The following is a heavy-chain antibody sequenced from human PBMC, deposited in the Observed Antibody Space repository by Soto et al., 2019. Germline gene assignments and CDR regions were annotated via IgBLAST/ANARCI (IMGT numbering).Heavy chain of an antibody. D-gene: IGHD2-15*01. CDR1: GFIFSEST. Sequence: GGSLRLSCSASGFIFSESTIYWVRQVPGKGLEAISAVSTSGRSTYYADSVKDRFTISRDNSKNTLFLQMGSLRPEDTAIYYCVKQTHGLDGVAFDYWGQGTQVTVSS. CDR2: VSTSGRST. CDR3: VKQTHGLDGVAFDY. V-gene: IGHV3-64D*06. J-gene: IGHJ4*02.